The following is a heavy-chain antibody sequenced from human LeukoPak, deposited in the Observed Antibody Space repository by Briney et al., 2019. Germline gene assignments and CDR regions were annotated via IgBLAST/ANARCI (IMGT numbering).Heavy chain of an antibody. CDR1: GYTFTTYG. D-gene: IGHD3-22*01. Sequence: VASVKVSCKASGYTFTTYGISWVRQAPGQGLEWMGWINAGNGNTKYSQKFQGRVTITRDTSASTAYMELSSLRSEDTAVYYCAREISYDISPFDPWGQGTLVTVSS. CDR2: INAGNGNT. J-gene: IGHJ5*02. CDR3: AREISYDISPFDP. V-gene: IGHV1-3*01.